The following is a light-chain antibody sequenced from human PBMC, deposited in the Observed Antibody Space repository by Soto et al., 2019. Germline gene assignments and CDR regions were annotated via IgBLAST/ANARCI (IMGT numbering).Light chain of an antibody. CDR2: DAT. V-gene: IGKV3-20*01. J-gene: IGKJ1*01. CDR1: QSVSSSY. Sequence: DIVLTQSPGTLSLSPGERATLSCRASQSVSSSYLAWYQHKPGQAPRLLIYDATNRATGIPARFSGSGSGTDFTLTISCLQSEDFATYYCQQYYSYSWTFGQGTKVDIK. CDR3: QQYYSYSWT.